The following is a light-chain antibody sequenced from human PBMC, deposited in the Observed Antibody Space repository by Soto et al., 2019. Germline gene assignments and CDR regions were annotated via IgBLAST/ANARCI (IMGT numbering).Light chain of an antibody. Sequence: QSVLTQPPSVSAAPGQKVTISCXGSSSXIGNNYVSWYQQLPGTAPKLLIYDNNKRPSGIPDRFSGSKSGTSATLGITGLQTGDEADYYCGTWDSSLSGVVFGGGTKLTVL. CDR1: SSXIGNNY. CDR2: DNN. J-gene: IGLJ2*01. CDR3: GTWDSSLSGVV. V-gene: IGLV1-51*01.